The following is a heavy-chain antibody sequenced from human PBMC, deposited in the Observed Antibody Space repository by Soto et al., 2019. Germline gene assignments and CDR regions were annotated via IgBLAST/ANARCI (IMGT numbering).Heavy chain of an antibody. Sequence: TLSLTCTVSGGSISGYYWSWVRQPAGKGLEWVGRIYSDGTTNYSPSLKSRVTMSLDTSKDQFSLHLNSVTAADTAVYYCSRVGCSNSKCYTRGMDVWGQGTTVTVSS. J-gene: IGHJ6*02. CDR3: SRVGCSNSKCYTRGMDV. CDR2: IYSDGTT. D-gene: IGHD2-2*01. CDR1: GGSISGYY. V-gene: IGHV4-4*07.